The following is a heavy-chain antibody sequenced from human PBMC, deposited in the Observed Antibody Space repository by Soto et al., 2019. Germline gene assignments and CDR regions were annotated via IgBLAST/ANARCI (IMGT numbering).Heavy chain of an antibody. J-gene: IGHJ3*02. Sequence: QVQLVQSGAEVKKPGASVKVSCKASGYTFTSYGISWVRQAPGQRLEWMGWISAYNGNTNYAQKLQGRVTMTTDTSTSTAYMEMRSPRSDDTAVYYCAGSHGPYYDYIWGGNAFDIWGQGTMVTVSS. D-gene: IGHD3-16*01. CDR2: ISAYNGNT. CDR1: GYTFTSYG. CDR3: AGSHGPYYDYIWGGNAFDI. V-gene: IGHV1-18*01.